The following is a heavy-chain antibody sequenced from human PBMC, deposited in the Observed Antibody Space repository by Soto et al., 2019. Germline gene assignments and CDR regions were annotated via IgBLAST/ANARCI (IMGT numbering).Heavy chain of an antibody. Sequence: GESLKISCAASGFTFSSYSMNWVRQAPGKGLEWVSYISSSSSTIYYADSVKGRFTISRDNAKNSLYLQMNSLRAEDTAVYYCARGGGSGSYPYYGMDVWGQGTTVTVSS. CDR3: ARGGGSGSYPYYGMDV. D-gene: IGHD3-10*01. V-gene: IGHV3-48*04. J-gene: IGHJ6*02. CDR1: GFTFSSYS. CDR2: ISSSSSTI.